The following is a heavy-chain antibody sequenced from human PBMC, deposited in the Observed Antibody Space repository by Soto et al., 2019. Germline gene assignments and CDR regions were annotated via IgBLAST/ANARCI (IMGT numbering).Heavy chain of an antibody. CDR1: GGSISSSNW. Sequence: PSETLSLTCAVSGGSISSSNWWSWVRQPPEKGLEWIGEIYHSGSTNYNPSLKSRVTMSVDTSKNQFSLRLSSVTAADTAVYYCARVRERWFTYWYFDLWGRGTLVTVSS. CDR3: ARVRERWFTYWYFDL. D-gene: IGHD1-26*01. J-gene: IGHJ2*01. V-gene: IGHV4-4*02. CDR2: IYHSGST.